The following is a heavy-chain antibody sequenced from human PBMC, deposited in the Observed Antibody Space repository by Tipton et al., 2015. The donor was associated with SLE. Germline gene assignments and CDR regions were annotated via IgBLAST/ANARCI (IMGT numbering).Heavy chain of an antibody. V-gene: IGHV4-59*11. J-gene: IGHJ4*02. CDR3: ARDLTSKWYYF. CDR2: IDYSGST. Sequence: TLSLTCTVSGGSISSHYWSWIRQPPGKGLEWIGYIDYSGSTNYNPSLKSRVTISVDTSKNQFSLKLNSLTAADTAVYYCARDLTSKWYYFWGQGTLVTVSS. D-gene: IGHD6-13*01. CDR1: GGSISSHY.